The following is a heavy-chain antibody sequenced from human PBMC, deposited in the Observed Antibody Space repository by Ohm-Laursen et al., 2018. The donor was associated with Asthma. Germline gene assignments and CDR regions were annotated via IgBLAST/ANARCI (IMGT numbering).Heavy chain of an antibody. Sequence: SLRLSCAASGFTFSSYAMHWVRQAPGKGLEWVAVISYDGSNKYYADSVKGRFTISRDNSKNTLYLQMNSLRAEDTAVYYCAKGRGSSSWYPEYWGQGTLVTVSS. CDR1: GFTFSSYA. CDR3: AKGRGSSSWYPEY. D-gene: IGHD6-13*01. J-gene: IGHJ4*02. CDR2: ISYDGSNK. V-gene: IGHV3-30-3*01.